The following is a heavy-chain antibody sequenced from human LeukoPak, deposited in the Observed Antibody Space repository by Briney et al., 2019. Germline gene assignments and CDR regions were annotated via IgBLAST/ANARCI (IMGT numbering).Heavy chain of an antibody. CDR3: VHTSGGGNSALFDY. V-gene: IGHV2-5*02. D-gene: IGHD4-23*01. J-gene: IGHJ4*02. CDR2: IYWDDDK. Sequence: SGPTLVKPTQTLTLTCTFSGFSLSTGPVGVGWIRQPPGKALEWLALIYWDDDKRYSSSLMSRLTITKDTSKNQVALTMTNMDPVDTGTYYCVHTSGGGNSALFDYWGQGILVAVSS. CDR1: GFSLSTGPVG.